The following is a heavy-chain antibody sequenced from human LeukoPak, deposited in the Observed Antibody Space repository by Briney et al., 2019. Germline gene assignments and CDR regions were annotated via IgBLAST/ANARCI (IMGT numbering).Heavy chain of an antibody. D-gene: IGHD6-13*01. CDR1: GFTVSSNY. V-gene: IGHV3-53*01. J-gene: IGHJ6*03. CDR2: IYSGGST. Sequence: GGSLRLSCAASGFTVSSNYMSWVRQAPGKRLYRAPVIYSGGSTYYADSVKGRFTISRDNSKNTLYLQMNSLRAEDTAVYYCARGGAAPTPYYYYYYMDVWGKGTTVTVSS. CDR3: ARGGAAPTPYYYYYYMDV.